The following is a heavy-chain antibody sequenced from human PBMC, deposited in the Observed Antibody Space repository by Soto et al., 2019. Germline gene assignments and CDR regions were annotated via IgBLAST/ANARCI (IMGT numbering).Heavy chain of an antibody. D-gene: IGHD6-6*01. CDR1: GFTLSGYA. CDR3: ARRSRPAFYYMDV. V-gene: IGHV3-64*01. J-gene: IGHJ6*03. Sequence: EVQLAESGGGLAQPGGSLRLSCAASGFTLSGYAMDWVRQAPGKGLEYVSGISSNGVGTYYANSVQGRFTISRDNSKNTVELQMGSLRPEDMSVYYCARRSRPAFYYMDVWGKGTTVTVSS. CDR2: ISSNGVGT.